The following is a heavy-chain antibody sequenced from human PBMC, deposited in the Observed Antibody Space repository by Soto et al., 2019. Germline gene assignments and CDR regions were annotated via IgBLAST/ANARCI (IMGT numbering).Heavy chain of an antibody. V-gene: IGHV3-30-3*01. CDR1: GFTFSSYA. J-gene: IGHJ6*02. Sequence: PGGSLRLSCAASGFTFSSYAMHWVRQAPGKGLEWVAVISYDGSNKYYADSVKGRFTISRDNSKNTLYLQMNSLRAEDTAVYYCARDWLSISPYYYYGMDVWGQGTTVTVSS. CDR3: ARDWLSISPYYYYGMDV. CDR2: ISYDGSNK. D-gene: IGHD2-21*01.